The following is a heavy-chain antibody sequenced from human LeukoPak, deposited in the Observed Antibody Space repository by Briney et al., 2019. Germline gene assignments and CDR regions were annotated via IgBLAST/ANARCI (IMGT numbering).Heavy chain of an antibody. CDR3: ARDWHFDWLFPGAFDI. Sequence: ASVKASCKASGYTFTSYGISWVRQAPGQGFEWMGWISAYNGNTNYAQKLQGRVTMTTDTSTSTAYMELRSLRSDDTAVYYCARDWHFDWLFPGAFDIWGQGTMVTVSS. J-gene: IGHJ3*02. CDR1: GYTFTSYG. CDR2: ISAYNGNT. V-gene: IGHV1-18*01. D-gene: IGHD3-9*01.